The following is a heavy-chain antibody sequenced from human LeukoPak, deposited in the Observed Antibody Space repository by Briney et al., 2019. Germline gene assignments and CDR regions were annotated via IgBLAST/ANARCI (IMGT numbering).Heavy chain of an antibody. CDR2: MNPNSGKT. D-gene: IGHD2-21*01. V-gene: IGHV1-8*01. Sequence: ASVTVSFKASGYTFTRYDMNWVRQAPGQGREWMGWMNPNSGKTDYAQKFQGRVTMTIDTSINTAYMELSSLRSEDPAVYCCARGSHIVLSRNGQGCFHYWGQGTLVTVPS. CDR3: ARGSHIVLSRNGQGCFHY. J-gene: IGHJ4*02. CDR1: GYTFTRYD.